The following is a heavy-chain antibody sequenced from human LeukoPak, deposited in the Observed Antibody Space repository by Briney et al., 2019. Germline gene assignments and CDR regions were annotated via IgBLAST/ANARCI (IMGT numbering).Heavy chain of an antibody. CDR1: GFTFSSYA. Sequence: GGSLRLSCAAFGFTFSSYAMSWVRQAPGKGLEWVANIKQDGSEKYYVDSVKGRFTISRDNAKNSLYLQMNSLRAEDTAVYYCARVTIFGVVITGYFDYWGQGTLVTVSS. D-gene: IGHD3-3*01. CDR2: IKQDGSEK. V-gene: IGHV3-7*01. J-gene: IGHJ4*02. CDR3: ARVTIFGVVITGYFDY.